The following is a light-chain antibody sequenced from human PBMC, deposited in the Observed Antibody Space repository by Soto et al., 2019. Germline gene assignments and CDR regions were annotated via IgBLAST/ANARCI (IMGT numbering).Light chain of an antibody. CDR1: SSDVGGYNY. J-gene: IGLJ2*01. V-gene: IGLV2-14*01. CDR3: SSYTSSSTVV. Sequence: QSVLTQPASVSGSPGQSITISCTGTSSDVGGYNYVSWYQQHPGKAPKLMIYDVSNRPSGVSNRFSGSKSDNTASLTISGLQAEDEADYYFSSYTSSSTVVFGGGTQLTVL. CDR2: DVS.